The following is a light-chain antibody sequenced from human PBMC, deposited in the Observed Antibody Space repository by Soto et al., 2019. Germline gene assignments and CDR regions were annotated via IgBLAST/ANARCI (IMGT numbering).Light chain of an antibody. CDR2: AAS. J-gene: IGKJ1*01. V-gene: IGKV1-39*01. CDR3: QQGFSLPWT. CDR1: QDIKNY. Sequence: DIQVTQSPSSLSASVGDRVRITCRASQDIKNYLNWYQRKPGTAPRLLIYAASNLHSGVPSTFSASGSGTDFAPNISSLQADDFGTYYCQQGFSLPWTSGQGTKV.